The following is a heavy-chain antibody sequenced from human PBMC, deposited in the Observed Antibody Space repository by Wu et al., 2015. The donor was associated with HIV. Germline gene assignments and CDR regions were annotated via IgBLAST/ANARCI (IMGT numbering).Heavy chain of an antibody. D-gene: IGHD3-16*01. Sequence: QVQLVQSGAEVKKPGSSMKVSCTTSRGTFSAYTISWVRQAPGEGLEWMGGVNPIFGTAVYAQKFQGRLTITADDSTSTAYVELNSLRSEDTAIYYCAVLYNLHPVMTILDTWGQGTLVTVSS. V-gene: IGHV1-69*12. J-gene: IGHJ5*02. CDR1: RGTFSAYT. CDR3: AVLYNLHPVMTILDT. CDR2: VNPIFGTA.